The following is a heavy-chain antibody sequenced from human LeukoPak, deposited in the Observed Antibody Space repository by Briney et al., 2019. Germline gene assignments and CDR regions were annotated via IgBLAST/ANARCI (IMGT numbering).Heavy chain of an antibody. CDR2: IYFTGST. V-gene: IGHV4-59*01. CDR1: GGSISSYH. D-gene: IGHD6-19*01. J-gene: IGHJ4*02. CDR3: ARGRISSGWFAHFDY. Sequence: SETLPLTCTVSGGSISSYHRSWIRQSPGKGLDWIGYIYFTGSTNYNPSLKSRVTMSVDTSKNQLSLKLSSVTAADTAVYYCARGRISSGWFAHFDYWGQGALVTVSS.